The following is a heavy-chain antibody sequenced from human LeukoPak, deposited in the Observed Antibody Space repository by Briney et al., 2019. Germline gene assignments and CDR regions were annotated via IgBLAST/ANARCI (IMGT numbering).Heavy chain of an antibody. Sequence: GGSLRLSCAASGFTFSTYDMHWVRQTTGKGLEWVSAIGTAGDTYYLGSVKGRFTISRENAKNSLYLQMNNLIAGDTAVYYCASATRSGFYDYWGQGTLVTVSS. D-gene: IGHD3-22*01. CDR2: IGTAGDT. J-gene: IGHJ4*02. CDR3: ASATRSGFYDY. CDR1: GFTFSTYD. V-gene: IGHV3-13*01.